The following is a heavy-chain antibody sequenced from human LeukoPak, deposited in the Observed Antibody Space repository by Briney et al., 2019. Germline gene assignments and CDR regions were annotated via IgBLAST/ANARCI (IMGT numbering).Heavy chain of an antibody. CDR1: RFTFSSYE. CDR2: ISGSGIK. CDR3: AREDTGVAFDI. J-gene: IGHJ3*02. Sequence: SLSISCAASRFTFSSYETNWVRQAPPKGLEWVSYISGSGIKHYADSVKGRFTISRDNAKNSLYLQMNSLRVEDTAVYYCAREDTGVAFDIWGQGTTVTV. D-gene: IGHD2-8*01. V-gene: IGHV3-48*03.